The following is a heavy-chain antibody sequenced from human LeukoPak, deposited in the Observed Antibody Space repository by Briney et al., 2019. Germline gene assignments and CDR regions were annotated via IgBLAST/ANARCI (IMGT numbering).Heavy chain of an antibody. CDR2: IYYSGST. V-gene: IGHV4-39*01. Sequence: SETLSLTCTVSGGSISSSSYYWGWIRQPPGKGLEWIGSIYYSGSTYYNPSLKSRVTISVDTSKNQFSLKLSSVTAADTAVYYCARHQDDSSGYHYTASFDYWGQGTLVTVSS. CDR1: GGSISSSSYY. J-gene: IGHJ4*02. CDR3: ARHQDDSSGYHYTASFDY. D-gene: IGHD3-22*01.